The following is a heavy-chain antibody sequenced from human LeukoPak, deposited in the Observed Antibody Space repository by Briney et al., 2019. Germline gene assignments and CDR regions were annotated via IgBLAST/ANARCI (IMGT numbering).Heavy chain of an antibody. J-gene: IGHJ6*03. CDR3: ASQSSSWYGAAYYYYMDV. CDR1: GGSISSYY. V-gene: IGHV4-59*01. Sequence: PSETLSLTCTVSGGSISSYYWSCLRQPPGKGLEWIGYIYYSGSTNYNPSLKSRVTISVDTSKNQFSLKLSSVSAADTAVYYCASQSSSWYGAAYYYYMDVWGKGTTVTVSS. D-gene: IGHD6-13*01. CDR2: IYYSGST.